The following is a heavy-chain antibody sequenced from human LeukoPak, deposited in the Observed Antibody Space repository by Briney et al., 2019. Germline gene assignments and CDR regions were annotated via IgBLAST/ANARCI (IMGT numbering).Heavy chain of an antibody. CDR3: ARDGTLSGSYSLSGFDY. CDR1: GGSVSSGSYY. CDR2: IYYSGST. J-gene: IGHJ4*02. V-gene: IGHV4-61*01. Sequence: SETLSLTCTVSGGSVSSGSYYWSWIRQPPGKGLEWIGYIYYSGSTNYNPSLKSRVTISVDTSKNQFSLKLSSVTAADTAVYYCARDGTLSGSYSLSGFDYWGQGTLVTVSS. D-gene: IGHD1-26*01.